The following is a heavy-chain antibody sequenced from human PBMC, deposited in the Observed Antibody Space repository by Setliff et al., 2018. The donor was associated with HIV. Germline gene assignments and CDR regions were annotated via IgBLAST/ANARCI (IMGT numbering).Heavy chain of an antibody. D-gene: IGHD6-25*01. CDR1: GGTFNNYA. CDR2: INIDSGHT. CDR3: ARVPSGAAGLVRAGFYF. V-gene: IGHV1-18*01. J-gene: IGHJ4*01. Sequence: ASVKVSCKASGGTFNNYAISWVRQAPGQGFEWMGWINIDSGHTNFAQKFQDRVTVTTDTSTNTTYMELRGLRSDDTATYYCARVPSGAAGLVRAGFYFWGQGTLVTVSS.